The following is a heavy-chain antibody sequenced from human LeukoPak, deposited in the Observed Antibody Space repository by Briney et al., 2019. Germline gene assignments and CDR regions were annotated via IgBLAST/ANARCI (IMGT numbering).Heavy chain of an antibody. Sequence: ASVTVSFTASGYTFTVYYMHWVRQAPGQGLEWMGWINPNSGGTNYAQKFQGRVTITRDTSISTAYMELSRLRSDDTAVYYCAQIGDYGDMNDYWGQGTLVTVSS. CDR3: AQIGDYGDMNDY. CDR1: GYTFTVYY. D-gene: IGHD4-17*01. J-gene: IGHJ4*02. CDR2: INPNSGGT. V-gene: IGHV1-2*02.